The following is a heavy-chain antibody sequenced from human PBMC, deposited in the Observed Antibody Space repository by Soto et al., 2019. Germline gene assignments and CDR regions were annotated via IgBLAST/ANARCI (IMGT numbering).Heavy chain of an antibody. CDR3: ARDSGDYKGFDY. J-gene: IGHJ4*02. Sequence: QVQLQESGPGLVKPSETLFLTCTVSGGSISSYYWSWIRQPAGKGLQWIGRIYTSGSTNYCPSLKSRVTMSVDTSKNQFSLRLSSVTAADTAVYFCARDSGDYKGFDYWGQGTLVTVSS. CDR1: GGSISSYY. V-gene: IGHV4-4*07. CDR2: IYTSGST. D-gene: IGHD4-17*01.